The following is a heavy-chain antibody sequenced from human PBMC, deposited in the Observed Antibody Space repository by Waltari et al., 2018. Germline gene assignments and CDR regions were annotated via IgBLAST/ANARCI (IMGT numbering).Heavy chain of an antibody. V-gene: IGHV4-4*08. CDR3: ARRRYDSSGYYHATGYYFDK. CDR2: IYIGGST. D-gene: IGHD3-22*01. Sequence: QVQLQESGPGLVKPSETLSLTCSVSGGSIRGYYWSWIRRSPETGLDWIGFIYIGGSTNYNPTRKSRVTISADASKNQVFLKLTSATAADTAVYFCARRRYDSSGYYHATGYYFDKWGQGVQVTVSS. CDR1: GGSIRGYY. J-gene: IGHJ4*02.